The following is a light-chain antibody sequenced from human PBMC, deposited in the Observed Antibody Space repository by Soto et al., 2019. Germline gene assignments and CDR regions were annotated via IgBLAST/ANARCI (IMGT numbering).Light chain of an antibody. CDR1: QSLLHSNGYNY. CDR2: LGS. J-gene: IGKJ4*01. Sequence: DVVMTQSPLSLPVTLGQPASISFRSSQSLLHSNGYNYLDWYLQKPGQSPQLLIYLGSNRASGVPDRFSGSGSGTDFTLTISSLQAEDVAVYYCQQYYSTPLTFGGGTKVDI. V-gene: IGKV2-28*01. CDR3: QQYYSTPLT.